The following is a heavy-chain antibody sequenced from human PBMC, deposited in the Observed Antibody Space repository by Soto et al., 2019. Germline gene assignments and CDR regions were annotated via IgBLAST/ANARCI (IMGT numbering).Heavy chain of an antibody. CDR3: AKSDILTGYYNLGGTDYFDY. Sequence: GESLKISCAASGFTFSSYAMSWVRQAPGKGLEWVSAISGSGGSTYYADSVKGRFTISRDNSKNTLYLQMNSLRAEDTAVYYCAKSDILTGYYNLGGTDYFDYWGQGTLVTVSS. J-gene: IGHJ4*02. CDR1: GFTFSSYA. CDR2: ISGSGGST. V-gene: IGHV3-23*01. D-gene: IGHD3-9*01.